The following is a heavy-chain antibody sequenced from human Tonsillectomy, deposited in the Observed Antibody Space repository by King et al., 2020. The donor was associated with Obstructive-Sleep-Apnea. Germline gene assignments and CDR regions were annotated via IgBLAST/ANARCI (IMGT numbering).Heavy chain of an antibody. CDR3: ATTPVDKAMSFLVGIANWFDP. Sequence: VQLVESGGGLVKPGGSLRLSCAASGFTFSSHSMNWVRQAPGKGLEWVSSISSSSRHIYYADSLKGRFTISRDNTKNSLYLQMNSLRAEDTAVYYCATTPVDKAMSFLVGIANWFDPWGQGTLVTVSS. D-gene: IGHD5-18*01. CDR1: GFTFSSHS. V-gene: IGHV3-21*01. CDR2: ISSSSRHI. J-gene: IGHJ5*02.